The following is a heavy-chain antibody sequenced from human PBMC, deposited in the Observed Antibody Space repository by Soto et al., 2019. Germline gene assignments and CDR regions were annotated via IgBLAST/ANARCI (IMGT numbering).Heavy chain of an antibody. Sequence: QVQLVQSGAEVKKPVASVKVSCKASGYTFTGYYMHWVRQAPGQGLEWMGWINPNSGGTNYAQKFQGWVTMTRDTSISTAYVELSRLRSDDTAVYYCAVIWGYCSGGSCYPDAFDIWGQGTMVTVSS. D-gene: IGHD2-15*01. CDR2: INPNSGGT. V-gene: IGHV1-2*04. CDR3: AVIWGYCSGGSCYPDAFDI. J-gene: IGHJ3*02. CDR1: GYTFTGYY.